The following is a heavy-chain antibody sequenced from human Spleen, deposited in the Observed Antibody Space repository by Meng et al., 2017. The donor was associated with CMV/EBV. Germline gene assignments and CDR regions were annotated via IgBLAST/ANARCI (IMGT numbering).Heavy chain of an antibody. J-gene: IGHJ4*01. CDR3: TNDFWSDYNSG. D-gene: IGHD3-3*01. Sequence: GGSLRLSCTASGFTLSRYTMNWVRQAPGKGLEWVAYVQAHGDYEHYADSVKGRFTISRDNSKNTQYLQMNSLRPEDSAVYYCTNDFWSDYNSGWGRGTLVTVSS. V-gene: IGHV3-30*02. CDR1: GFTLSRYT. CDR2: VQAHGDYE.